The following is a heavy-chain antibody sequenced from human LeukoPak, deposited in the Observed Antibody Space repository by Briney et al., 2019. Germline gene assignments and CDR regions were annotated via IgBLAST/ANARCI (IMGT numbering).Heavy chain of an antibody. V-gene: IGHV3-48*04. J-gene: IGHJ6*02. CDR1: GFTFSSYS. CDR3: ARDPRIAVAGLRGYYYYGMDV. CDR2: ISSSSSTI. D-gene: IGHD6-19*01. Sequence: GGSLRLSCAASGFTFSSYSMNWVRQAPGKGLEWVSYISSSSSTIYYADSVKGRFTISRDNAKNSLYLQMNSLRAEDTAVYYCARDPRIAVAGLRGYYYYGMDVWGQGTTVTVSS.